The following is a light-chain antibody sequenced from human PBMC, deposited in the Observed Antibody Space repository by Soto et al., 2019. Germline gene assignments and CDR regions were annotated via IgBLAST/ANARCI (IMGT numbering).Light chain of an antibody. V-gene: IGLV1-47*01. CDR3: AAWDDSLSGPV. CDR1: ASNIGSNY. J-gene: IGLJ2*01. CDR2: RNN. Sequence: QSVLTQPPSASGAPGQRVTISCSGSASNIGSNYVYWYQQLPGTAPKLLIYRNNQRPSAVPDRFSGSKSGTSASLAISGLRSEDEADYYCAAWDDSLSGPVFGGGTKLTVL.